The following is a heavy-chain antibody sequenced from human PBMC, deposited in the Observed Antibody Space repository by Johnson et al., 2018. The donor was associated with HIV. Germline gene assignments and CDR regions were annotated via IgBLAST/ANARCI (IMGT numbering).Heavy chain of an antibody. D-gene: IGHD3-10*02. CDR3: ARNMFARPGSVTRYAFDI. J-gene: IGHJ3*02. V-gene: IGHV3-30*02. CDR1: GFTFANYG. CDR2: IAHDESIT. Sequence: QVQLVESGGGVVQPGGSLRLSCAASGFTFANYGMHWVRQAPGKGLEWVAFIAHDESITHYADSVKGRFTMSRDNSKNTLYLQMNSLRAEDTAIYYCARNMFARPGSVTRYAFDIWGQGTMVTVSS.